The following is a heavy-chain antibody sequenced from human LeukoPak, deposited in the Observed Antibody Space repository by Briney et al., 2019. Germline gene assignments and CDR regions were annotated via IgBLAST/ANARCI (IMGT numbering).Heavy chain of an antibody. D-gene: IGHD2-8*01. CDR1: GFTFSSYS. V-gene: IGHV3-23*01. Sequence: PGGSLRLSCAASGFTFSSYSMNWVRQAPGKGLEWVSAISGSGGSTYYADSVKGRFTISRDNSKNTLYLQMNSLRAEDTAVYYCANTVSWLNGGGYWGQGTLVTVSS. J-gene: IGHJ4*02. CDR2: ISGSGGST. CDR3: ANTVSWLNGGGY.